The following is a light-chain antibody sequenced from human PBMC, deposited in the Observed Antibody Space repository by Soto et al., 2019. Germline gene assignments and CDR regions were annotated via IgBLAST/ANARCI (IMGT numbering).Light chain of an antibody. CDR2: AAS. Sequence: DIQMTQSPSSLSASVGDRFTMTCRASQSISSYLNWYQQKPGKAPKLLIYAASSLQSGVPSRFSGSGSGTDFTLTISSLQPDDFATYYCQQYHEYWFGQGTKVDI. CDR3: QQYHEYW. V-gene: IGKV1-39*01. J-gene: IGKJ1*01. CDR1: QSISSY.